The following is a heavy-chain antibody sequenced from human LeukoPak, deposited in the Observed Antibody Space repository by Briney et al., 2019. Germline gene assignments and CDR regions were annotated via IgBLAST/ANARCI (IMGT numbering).Heavy chain of an antibody. V-gene: IGHV3-21*01. CDR3: AKDLLAAAGTPFGS. CDR2: ISSSSSYI. Sequence: KPGGSLRLSCAASGFTFSSYSMNWVRQAPGKGLEWVSSISSSSSYIYYADSVKGRFTISRDNAKNSLCLQMNSLRAEDTAVYYCAKDLLAAAGTPFGSWGQGTLVTVSS. J-gene: IGHJ5*02. D-gene: IGHD6-13*01. CDR1: GFTFSSYS.